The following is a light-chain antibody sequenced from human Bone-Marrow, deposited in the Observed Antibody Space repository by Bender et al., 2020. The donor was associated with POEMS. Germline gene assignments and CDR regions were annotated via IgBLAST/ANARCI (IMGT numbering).Light chain of an antibody. CDR2: KDS. J-gene: IGLJ1*01. Sequence: SYELTQPPSVSVSPGQTARITCSGDALPKQYAHWYQQKPGQAPVLVIYKDSERPSGIPERFSGSSSGTTVTLTINGAQVEDEADYYCYSAADDSRVFGPGTKVTVL. CDR1: ALPKQY. CDR3: YSAADDSRV. V-gene: IGLV3-27*01.